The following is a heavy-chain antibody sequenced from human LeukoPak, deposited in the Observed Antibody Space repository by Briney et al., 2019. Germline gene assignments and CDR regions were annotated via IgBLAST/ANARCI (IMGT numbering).Heavy chain of an antibody. V-gene: IGHV3-23*01. CDR2: ISDSGGST. Sequence: GGSLRLSCAVSGITLSNYGMSWVRQTPGKGLEWVAGISDSGGSTSYADSVKGRFTISRDNPKNTLYLQMNSLRAEDTAVYFCAKRGVVIRVILVGFHKAAYYFDSWGQGALVTVSS. D-gene: IGHD3-22*01. CDR1: GITLSNYG. J-gene: IGHJ4*02. CDR3: AKRGVVIRVILVGFHKAAYYFDS.